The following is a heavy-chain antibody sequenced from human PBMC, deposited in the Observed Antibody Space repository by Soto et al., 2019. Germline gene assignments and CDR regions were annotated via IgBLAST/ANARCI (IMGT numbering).Heavy chain of an antibody. J-gene: IGHJ3*02. CDR3: AREGRIAVAAYDAFDI. V-gene: IGHV6-1*01. CDR2: TYYRSKWYN. Sequence: QTLSLTCAISGDSVSSNSAAWNWIRQSPSRGFEWLGRTYYRSKWYNDYAVSVKSRITISPDTSKNQFSLQLNSVTPVDTAVYYCAREGRIAVAAYDAFDIWGQGTMVTVSS. CDR1: GDSVSSNSAA. D-gene: IGHD6-19*01.